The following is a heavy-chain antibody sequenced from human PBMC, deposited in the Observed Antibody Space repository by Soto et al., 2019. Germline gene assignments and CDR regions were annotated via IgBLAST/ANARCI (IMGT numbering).Heavy chain of an antibody. J-gene: IGHJ5*02. CDR1: GFTFSSYE. V-gene: IGHV3-48*03. Sequence: QPGGSLRLSCAASGFTFSSYEMNWVRQAPGKGLEWVSYISSSGSTIYYADSVKGRFTISRDNAKNSLYLQMNSLRAEDTAVYYCARGYYDFWSGTNWFDPWGQGTLVTVSS. CDR3: ARGYYDFWSGTNWFDP. CDR2: ISSSGSTI. D-gene: IGHD3-3*01.